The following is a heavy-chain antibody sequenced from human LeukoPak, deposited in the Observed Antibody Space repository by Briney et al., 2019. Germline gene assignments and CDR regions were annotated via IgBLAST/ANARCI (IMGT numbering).Heavy chain of an antibody. CDR2: ISAYNGNT. V-gene: IGHV1-18*01. CDR3: ARDLAAMVPGY. CDR1: GCTFTSYG. Sequence: ASVKVSCKASGCTFTSYGISWVRQAPGQGLEWMGWISAYNGNTNYAQKLQGRATMTTDTSTSTAYMELRSLRSDDTAVYYCARDLAAMVPGYWGQGTLVTVSS. J-gene: IGHJ4*02. D-gene: IGHD5-18*01.